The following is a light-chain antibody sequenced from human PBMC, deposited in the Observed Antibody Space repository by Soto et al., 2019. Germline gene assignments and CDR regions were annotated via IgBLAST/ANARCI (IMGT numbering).Light chain of an antibody. Sequence: EIVLTQAPGTLSLSPGERATLSCRASQSVGSSYLAWYQQKPGQAPRLLIYGASSRATGIPDRFSGSGSGTDFTLTISRLEPEDFAVYYCQQYGSSSWTFGQGTRWIS. CDR2: GAS. V-gene: IGKV3-20*01. J-gene: IGKJ1*01. CDR1: QSVGSSY. CDR3: QQYGSSSWT.